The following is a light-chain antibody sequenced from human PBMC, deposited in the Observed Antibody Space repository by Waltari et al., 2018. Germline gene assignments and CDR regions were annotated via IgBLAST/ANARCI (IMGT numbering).Light chain of an antibody. CDR3: NSYTSSSSL. V-gene: IGLV2-14*03. J-gene: IGLJ2*01. CDR2: AVS. Sequence: QSALTQPASVSGSPGQAITIPCTGTSSDVGGYGYFSWYQQHPAKAPKLIIYAVSTRPSGVSSRFSGSKFGNTASLTISGPQADDEADYYCNSYTSSSSLFGGGTRLTVL. CDR1: SSDVGGYGY.